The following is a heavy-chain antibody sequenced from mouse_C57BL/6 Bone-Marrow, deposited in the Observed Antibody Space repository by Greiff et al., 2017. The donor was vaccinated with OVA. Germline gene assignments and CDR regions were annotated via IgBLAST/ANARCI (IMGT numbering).Heavy chain of an antibody. J-gene: IGHJ2*01. Sequence: VQLVESDAELVKPGASVKISCKVSGYTFTDHTIHWMKQRPEQGLEWIGYIYPRDGSTKYNEKFKGKATLTADKSSRTAYMQLNSLTSEDSAVYFCARRDYYGSSLDYWGQGTTLTVSS. CDR1: GYTFTDHT. D-gene: IGHD1-1*01. CDR2: IYPRDGST. CDR3: ARRDYYGSSLDY. V-gene: IGHV1-78*01.